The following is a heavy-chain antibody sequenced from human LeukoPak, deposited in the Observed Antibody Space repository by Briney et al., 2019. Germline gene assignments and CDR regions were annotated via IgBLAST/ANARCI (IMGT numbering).Heavy chain of an antibody. CDR1: GYTFTGYY. J-gene: IGHJ4*02. CDR3: ARIGAAARRSGSTLTVIGGDY. Sequence: GPSVKVSCKASGYTFTGYYMHCVPQAPGQGRERMGGINPRSGGTNYARNFQVRVTMTKDTSINTAYMELSSLRSAATAVYYCARIGAAARRSGSTLTVIGGDYWGQGTLVSVSS. D-gene: IGHD3-10*01. CDR2: INPRSGGT. V-gene: IGHV1-2*02.